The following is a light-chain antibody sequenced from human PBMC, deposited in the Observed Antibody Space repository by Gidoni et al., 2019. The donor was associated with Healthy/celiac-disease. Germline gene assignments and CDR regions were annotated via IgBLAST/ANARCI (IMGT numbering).Light chain of an antibody. J-gene: IGKJ4*01. CDR3: QQYDNLLPLT. CDR1: QDISNY. CDR2: DAS. V-gene: IGKV1-33*01. Sequence: DIQMTQSPSSRSASVGDRVTITCQASQDISNYLNWYQQKPGKATKLLIYDASNLETGVPSRFSGSGSGTDFTFTISSLQPEDIATYYCQQYDNLLPLTFGGGTKVEIK.